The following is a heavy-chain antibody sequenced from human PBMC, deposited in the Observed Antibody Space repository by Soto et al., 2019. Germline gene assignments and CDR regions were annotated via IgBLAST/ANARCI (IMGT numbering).Heavy chain of an antibody. Sequence: EESLKISCKGSGYSSTSYWIGGVRQIPGKGLEWMGIIYPGDSDTRYSPSFQGQVTISADKSISTAYLQWSSLKASDTAMYYCARLGIAVAGGCYYYGMDVWGQGTTVTVSS. CDR2: IYPGDSDT. CDR1: GYSSTSYW. J-gene: IGHJ6*02. CDR3: ARLGIAVAGGCYYYGMDV. V-gene: IGHV5-51*01. D-gene: IGHD6-19*01.